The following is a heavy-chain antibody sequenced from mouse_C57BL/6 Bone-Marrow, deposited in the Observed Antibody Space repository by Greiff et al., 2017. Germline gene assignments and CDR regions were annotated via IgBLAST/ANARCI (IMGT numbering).Heavy chain of an antibody. CDR3: AREIYYGSSHEEFDY. Sequence: QVQLQQSGAELARPGASVKLSCKASGYTFTSYGISWVKQRTGQGLEWIGEIYPRSGNTYYNEKFKGKATLTADKSSSTAYMELRSLTSEDSAVYFCAREIYYGSSHEEFDYWGQGTTLTVSS. CDR1: GYTFTSYG. J-gene: IGHJ2*01. V-gene: IGHV1-81*01. CDR2: IYPRSGNT. D-gene: IGHD1-1*01.